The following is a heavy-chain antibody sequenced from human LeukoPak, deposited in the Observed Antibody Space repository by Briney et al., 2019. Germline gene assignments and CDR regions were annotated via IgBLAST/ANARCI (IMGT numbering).Heavy chain of an antibody. Sequence: GRSLRLSCTASGLTFSNYAMHWVRQAPDKGLEWVAFISYDGSSKFYADSVKGRFTISRDNSKNTVYLQMNGLRVEDGAVYFCAREDHDFDVWGQGTMVTVSA. J-gene: IGHJ3*01. V-gene: IGHV3-30-3*01. CDR1: GLTFSNYA. CDR3: AREDHDFDV. CDR2: ISYDGSSK.